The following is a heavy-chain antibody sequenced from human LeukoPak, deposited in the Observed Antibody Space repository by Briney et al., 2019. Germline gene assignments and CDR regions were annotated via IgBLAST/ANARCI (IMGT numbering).Heavy chain of an antibody. D-gene: IGHD5-18*01. J-gene: IGHJ4*02. Sequence: GGSLTLSCAASGFTFSSYGMHWVRDAPGKGLEWVAVISYDGSNKYYANSVKGRFTISRDNSKNTLYLQMNSLRAEDTAVYYCAKDLAVDTAMVFDYWGQGTLVTVSS. CDR3: AKDLAVDTAMVFDY. CDR2: ISYDGSNK. CDR1: GFTFSSYG. V-gene: IGHV3-30*18.